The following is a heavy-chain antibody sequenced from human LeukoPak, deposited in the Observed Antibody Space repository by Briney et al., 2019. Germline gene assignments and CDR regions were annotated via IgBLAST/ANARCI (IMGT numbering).Heavy chain of an antibody. V-gene: IGHV3-9*01. CDR3: AKDMGPAAYYYYGMDV. CDR1: GFTFDDYA. Sequence: GGSLRLSCAASGFTFDDYAMPWVRQAPGKGLEWVSGISWNSGSIGYADSVKGRFTISRDNAKNSLYLQMNSLRAEDTALYYCAKDMGPAAYYYYGMDVWGQGTTVTVSS. CDR2: ISWNSGSI. J-gene: IGHJ6*02. D-gene: IGHD2-2*01.